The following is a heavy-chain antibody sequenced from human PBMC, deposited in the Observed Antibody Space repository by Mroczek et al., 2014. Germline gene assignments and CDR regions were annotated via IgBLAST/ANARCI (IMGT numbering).Heavy chain of an antibody. V-gene: IGHV4-31*03. CDR1: GGSISSGGYY. J-gene: IGHJ6*03. CDR2: IYYSGST. CDR3: AALFWELPPYYYYYYMDV. D-gene: IGHD1-26*01. Sequence: QVQLQQWGPGLVKPSQTLSLTCTVSGGSISSGGYYWSWIRQHPGKGLEWIGYIYYSGSTYYNPSLKSRVTISVDTSKNQFSLKLSSVTAADTAVYYCAALFWELPPYYYYYYMDVWGKGTTVTVSS.